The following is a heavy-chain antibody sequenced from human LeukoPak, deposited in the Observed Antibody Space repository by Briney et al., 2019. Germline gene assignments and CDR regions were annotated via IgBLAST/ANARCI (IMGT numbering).Heavy chain of an antibody. CDR1: GGSISSYY. J-gene: IGHJ4*02. CDR3: ARVISKRSPPDS. Sequence: SETLSLTCTVSGGSISSYYWSWIRQPPGKGLEWIGYIYYSGSTNYNPSLKSRVTISVDTSKNQFSLKLSSVTAADTAVYYCARVISKRSPPDSWGQGTLVTVSS. V-gene: IGHV4-59*01. D-gene: IGHD4-17*01. CDR2: IYYSGST.